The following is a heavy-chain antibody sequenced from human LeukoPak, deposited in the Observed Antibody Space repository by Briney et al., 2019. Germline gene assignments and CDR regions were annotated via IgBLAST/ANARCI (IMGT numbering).Heavy chain of an antibody. V-gene: IGHV4-38-2*02. CDR3: ARQNGLGYCSSTSCPKGFDP. D-gene: IGHD2-2*01. CDR2: IYHSGST. J-gene: IGHJ5*02. Sequence: SETLSLTCTVSGYSISSGYYWGWIRQPPGKGLEWIGSIYHSGSTYYNPSLKSRVTISVDTSKNQFSLKLSSVTAADTAVYYCARQNGLGYCSSTSCPKGFDPWGQGTLVTVSS. CDR1: GYSISSGYY.